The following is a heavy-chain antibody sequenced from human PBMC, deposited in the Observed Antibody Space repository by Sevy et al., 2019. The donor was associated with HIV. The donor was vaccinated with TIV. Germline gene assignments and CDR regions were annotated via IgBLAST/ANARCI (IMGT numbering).Heavy chain of an antibody. D-gene: IGHD2-8*01. V-gene: IGHV3-23*01. CDR3: AREGCTQPHDY. CDR1: RFTFSIYT. CDR2: FCFGGSKI. Sequence: GGFLRLSCAASRFTFSIYTMSWVRQAPGKGLEWVSTFCFGGSKIYYADSVKGRFTISRDNSRNTVYLQMNSLRADDTAVYYCAREGCTQPHDYWGQGTLVTVSS. J-gene: IGHJ4*02.